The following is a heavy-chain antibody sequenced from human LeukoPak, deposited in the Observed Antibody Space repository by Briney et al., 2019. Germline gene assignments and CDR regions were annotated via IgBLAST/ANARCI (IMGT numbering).Heavy chain of an antibody. J-gene: IGHJ4*02. V-gene: IGHV1-69*05. CDR1: GYTFTSYG. CDR2: IIPIFGTA. D-gene: IGHD5-24*01. Sequence: ASVKVSCKASGYTFTSYGISWVRQAPGQGLEWMGGIIPIFGTANYAQKFQGRVTITTDESTSTAYMELSSLRSEDTAVYYCAILVEMATIWNYFDHWGQGTLVTVSS. CDR3: AILVEMATIWNYFDH.